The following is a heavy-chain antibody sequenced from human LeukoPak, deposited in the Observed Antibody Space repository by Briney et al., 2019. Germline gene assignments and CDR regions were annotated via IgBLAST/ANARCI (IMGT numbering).Heavy chain of an antibody. V-gene: IGHV1-2*02. J-gene: IGHJ4*02. CDR2: INPNSGGT. Sequence: ASVKVSCKASGYTFTGYYTHWVRQAPGQGLEWMGWINPNSGGTNYAQKFQGRVTMTRDTSISTAYMELSRLRSDDTAVYYCARAPEGAVASDFDYWGQGTLVTVSS. CDR3: ARAPEGAVASDFDY. CDR1: GYTFTGYY. D-gene: IGHD5-12*01.